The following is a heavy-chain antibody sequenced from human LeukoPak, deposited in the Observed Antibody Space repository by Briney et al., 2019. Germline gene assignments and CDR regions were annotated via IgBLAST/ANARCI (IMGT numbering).Heavy chain of an antibody. CDR2: IWYDGSNK. Sequence: GGSLRLSCAASGFTFSSYGMHWVRQAPGKGLEWVAVIWYDGSNKYYADSVKGRFTISRDNSKNTLYLQMNSLRAEDTAVYYCARDGYYYDSSGYYYEDPTPLDYWGQGTLVTVSS. CDR1: GFTFSSYG. J-gene: IGHJ4*02. CDR3: ARDGYYYDSSGYYYEDPTPLDY. D-gene: IGHD3-22*01. V-gene: IGHV3-33*01.